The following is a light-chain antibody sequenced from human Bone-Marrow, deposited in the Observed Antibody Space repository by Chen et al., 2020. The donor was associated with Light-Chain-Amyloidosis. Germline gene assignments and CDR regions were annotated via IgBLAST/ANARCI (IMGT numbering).Light chain of an antibody. CDR3: QVWDRSSDRPV. CDR2: DDS. Sequence: SYELTQPPSVSVSPGQTATIACGGNNIGSTSVHWYQQTPGQAPLLVVYDDSDRPSGIPARLSGSNSGNTATLTISRVEAGDEADYYCQVWDRSSDRPVFGGGTKLTVL. J-gene: IGLJ3*02. CDR1: NIGSTS. V-gene: IGLV3-21*02.